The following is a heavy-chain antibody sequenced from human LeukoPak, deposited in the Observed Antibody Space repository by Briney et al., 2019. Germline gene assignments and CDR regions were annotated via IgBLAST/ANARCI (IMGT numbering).Heavy chain of an antibody. D-gene: IGHD5-18*01. J-gene: IGHJ4*02. V-gene: IGHV1-69*13. CDR2: IIPIFGTA. CDR1: GSTFTGYY. CDR3: ARQPSGYSDGYDY. Sequence: SVKVSCKASGSTFTGYYIHWVRQAPGQGLEWMGGIIPIFGTANYAQKFQGRGTITADESTSTAYMQLSSLRTEDTAVYYCARQPSGYSDGYDYWGQGTLVTVSS.